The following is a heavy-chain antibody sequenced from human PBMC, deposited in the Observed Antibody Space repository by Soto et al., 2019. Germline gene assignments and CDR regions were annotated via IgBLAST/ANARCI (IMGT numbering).Heavy chain of an antibody. D-gene: IGHD4-4*01. CDR3: ATLRQWTTVPTAPQH. Sequence: GGSLRLSCAASGFTFSDYYMSWIRQAPGKGLEWVSYISSSGSTIYYADSVKGRFTISRDNAKNSLYLQMNSLKAEETAVYYCATLRQWTTVPTAPQHWGQGTLVTVSS. V-gene: IGHV3-11*01. CDR1: GFTFSDYY. CDR2: ISSSGSTI. J-gene: IGHJ1*01.